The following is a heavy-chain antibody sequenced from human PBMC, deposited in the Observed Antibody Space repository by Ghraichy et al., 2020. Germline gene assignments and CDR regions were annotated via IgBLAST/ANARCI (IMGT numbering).Heavy chain of an antibody. CDR2: ISSNGGST. J-gene: IGHJ4*02. CDR3: VKGKSSSMPRQYYFDY. V-gene: IGHV3-64D*06. Sequence: GGSLRLSCSASGFTFSSYTMHWVRQAPGKGLEYVSGISSNGGSTYYADSVKGRFTISRDNSKNTLYLQMNSLRAEDTAVYYCVKGKSSSMPRQYYFDYWGQGALVGVPS. D-gene: IGHD2-2*01. CDR1: GFTFSSYT.